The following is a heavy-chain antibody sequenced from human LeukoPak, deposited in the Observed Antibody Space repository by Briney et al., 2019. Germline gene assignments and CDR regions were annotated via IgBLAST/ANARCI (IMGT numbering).Heavy chain of an antibody. CDR2: IYPGYSDT. V-gene: IGHV5-51*01. D-gene: IGHD2-2*01. CDR3: ARRRYCSSTSCPAGWFDP. J-gene: IGHJ5*02. CDR1: GYSFTSYW. Sequence: GESLKISCKGSGYSFTSYWIGWVRQMPGKGLEWMGIIYPGYSDTRYSPSFQGQVTISADKSISPAYLQWSSLKASDTAMYYCARRRYCSSTSCPAGWFDPWGQGTLVTVSS.